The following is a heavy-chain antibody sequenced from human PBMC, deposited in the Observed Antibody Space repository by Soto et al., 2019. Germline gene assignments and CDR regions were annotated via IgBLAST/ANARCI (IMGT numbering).Heavy chain of an antibody. CDR1: GGTFSSYA. CDR3: ARVREGGQQLVAYYFDY. D-gene: IGHD6-13*01. Sequence: QVQLVQSGAEVKKPGSSVKVSCKASGGTFSSYAISWVRQAPGQGLEWMGGIIPIFGTANYAQKFQGRVTITADESTSTAYMELRSLRSEDTAVYYCARVREGGQQLVAYYFDYWGQGNLGTVSS. CDR2: IIPIFGTA. J-gene: IGHJ4*02. V-gene: IGHV1-69*01.